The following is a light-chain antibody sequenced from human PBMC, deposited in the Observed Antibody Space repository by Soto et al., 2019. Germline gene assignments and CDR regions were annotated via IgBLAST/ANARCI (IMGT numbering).Light chain of an antibody. J-gene: IGLJ2*01. CDR3: CSYAGSSTEV. CDR1: SSDVGSYNL. V-gene: IGLV2-23*01. Sequence: QAVVTQPASVSGSPGQSITISCTGTSSDVGSYNLVSWYQQHPGKAPKLMIYEGSKRPSGVSNRFSGSKSGNTASLTISGLQAEDEADYYCCSYAGSSTEVFGGGTQLTVL. CDR2: EGS.